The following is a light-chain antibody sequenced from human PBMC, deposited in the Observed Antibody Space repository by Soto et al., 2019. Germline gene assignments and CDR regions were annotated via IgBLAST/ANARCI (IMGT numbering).Light chain of an antibody. CDR2: TTN. CDR3: VLYVPPCISV. J-gene: IGLJ2*01. Sequence: QSVLSQEPAFSVSTGGTVTLTCGSSSGSVCTVHYSSWYRPTRGQPPRTVIYTTNTRPSGVPGRFFGSILGSNASLTITCAQAAEESEYLCVLYVPPCISVFGGGT. CDR1: SGSVCTVHY. V-gene: IGLV8-61*01.